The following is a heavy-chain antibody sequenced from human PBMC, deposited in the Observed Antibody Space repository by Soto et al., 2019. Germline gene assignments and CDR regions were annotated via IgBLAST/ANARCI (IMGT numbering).Heavy chain of an antibody. CDR2: IYSGGST. Sequence: QLGGSLRLSCAASGFTVSSNYMSWVRQAPGKGLEWVSVIYSGGSTYYADSVKGRFTISRDNSKNTLYLQMNSLRAEDTAVYYCARDYGSGSYDLDYWGQGTLVTVSS. V-gene: IGHV3-53*01. J-gene: IGHJ4*02. CDR3: ARDYGSGSYDLDY. D-gene: IGHD3-10*01. CDR1: GFTVSSNY.